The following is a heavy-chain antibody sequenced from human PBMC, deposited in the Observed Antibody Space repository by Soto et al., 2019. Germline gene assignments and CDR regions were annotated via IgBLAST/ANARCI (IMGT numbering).Heavy chain of an antibody. CDR3: AGVVVPAAGVRYYYYMDV. Sequence: ASVKVSCKVSGYTLTELSMHWVRQAPGKGLEWMGGFDPEDGETIYAQQFQGRVTMTEDTSTDTAYMELSGLRSEDTAVYYCAGVVVPAAGVRYYYYMDVWGKGTTVTVSS. V-gene: IGHV1-24*01. J-gene: IGHJ6*03. D-gene: IGHD2-2*01. CDR2: FDPEDGET. CDR1: GYTLTELS.